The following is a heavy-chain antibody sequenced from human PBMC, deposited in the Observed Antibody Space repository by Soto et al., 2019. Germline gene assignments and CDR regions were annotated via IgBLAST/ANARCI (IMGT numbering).Heavy chain of an antibody. Sequence: PSETLSLTCTVSGDSIRSYYWSWIRQPPGKGLGWIGYIYDSGSTNYNPSLKSRVTISVDTSKSQFSLKLSSVTAADTAVYYCARDRAYYESSGLYFDYWGQGTLGTVSS. V-gene: IGHV4-59*01. CDR3: ARDRAYYESSGLYFDY. CDR1: GDSIRSYY. D-gene: IGHD3-22*01. CDR2: IYDSGST. J-gene: IGHJ4*02.